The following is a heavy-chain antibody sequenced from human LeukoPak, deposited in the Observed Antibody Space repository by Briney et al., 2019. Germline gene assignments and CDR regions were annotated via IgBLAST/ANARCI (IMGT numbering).Heavy chain of an antibody. V-gene: IGHV4-39*07. CDR2: IYYSGST. Sequence: SETLSLTCTVSGGSISSSNYYWGWIRQPPGKGLEWIGSIYYSGSTYYNPSLKSRVTISVDTSKNQFSLKLSSVTAADTAVYYCARDSSGCPEYWGQGTLVTVSS. J-gene: IGHJ4*02. CDR1: GGSISSSNYY. CDR3: ARDSSGCPEY. D-gene: IGHD6-19*01.